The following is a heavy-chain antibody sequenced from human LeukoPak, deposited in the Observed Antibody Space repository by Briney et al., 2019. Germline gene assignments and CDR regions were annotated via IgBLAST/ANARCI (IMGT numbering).Heavy chain of an antibody. V-gene: IGHV4-30-4*01. J-gene: IGHJ6*02. CDR1: GGSISSGDYY. CDR3: ARGTPAATYYYGMDV. Sequence: SETLSLTCTVSGGSISSGDYYWSWIRQPPGKGLEWIGYIYYSGSTYYNPSLKSRVTISVDTSKNQFSLKLSSVTAADTAVYYCARGTPAATYYYGMDVWGQGTTVTVSS. D-gene: IGHD2-2*01. CDR2: IYYSGST.